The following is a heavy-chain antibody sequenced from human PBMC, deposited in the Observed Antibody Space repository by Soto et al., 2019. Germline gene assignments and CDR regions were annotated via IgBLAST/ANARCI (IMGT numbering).Heavy chain of an antibody. Sequence: QVQLQESGPGLVKPSQTLSLTCTVSGGSISSGGYYWNWIRQHPGKGLEWIGYIYYSGTTYYNPSLKSRVTISVDTSKNQFSLQLSSVTAADKAVYYCAASCVGCGGFNYYGMDVWGQGTTVTVSS. CDR3: AASCVGCGGFNYYGMDV. J-gene: IGHJ6*02. V-gene: IGHV4-31*03. D-gene: IGHD2-21*01. CDR2: IYYSGTT. CDR1: GGSISSGGYY.